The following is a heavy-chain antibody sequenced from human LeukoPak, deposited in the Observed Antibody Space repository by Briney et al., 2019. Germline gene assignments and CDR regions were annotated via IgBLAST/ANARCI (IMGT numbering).Heavy chain of an antibody. CDR3: AELGITMIGGV. CDR2: ISGSGDSS. V-gene: IGHV3-23*01. CDR1: GFTFSSYD. Sequence: PGGSLRLSCAASGFTFSSYDMSWVRQAPGKGLEWVSAISGSGDSSYYADSVKGRFTISRDNAKNSLYLQMNSLRAEDTAVYYCAELGITMIGGVWGKGTTVTISS. J-gene: IGHJ6*04. D-gene: IGHD3-10*02.